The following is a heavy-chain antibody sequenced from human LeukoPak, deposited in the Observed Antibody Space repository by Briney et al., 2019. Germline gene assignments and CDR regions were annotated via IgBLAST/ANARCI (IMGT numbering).Heavy chain of an antibody. CDR3: TIGPRQKRGLSTY. CDR2: ISGNGGTA. CDR1: GFTVSSNY. D-gene: IGHD3/OR15-3a*01. V-gene: IGHV3-23*01. J-gene: IGHJ4*02. Sequence: PGGSLRLSCTASGFTVSSNYMSWVRQAPGKGLEWVSGISGNGGTAYYTDSVKGRFTISRDNSKNTLYLQVDTLRAEDTALYYCTIGPRQKRGLSTYWGQGTLVIVSS.